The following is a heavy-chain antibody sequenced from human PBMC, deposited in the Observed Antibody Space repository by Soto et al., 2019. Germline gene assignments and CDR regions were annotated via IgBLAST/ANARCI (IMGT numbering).Heavy chain of an antibody. V-gene: IGHV4-34*01. CDR1: GGSFSGYY. J-gene: IGHJ6*02. CDR3: ASSNYDILTGHDYYGMDV. CDR2: INHSGST. D-gene: IGHD3-9*01. Sequence: SETLSLTCAVYGGSFSGYYWSWIRQPPGKGLEWIGEINHSGSTNYNPSLKSRVTISVDTSKNQFSLKLSSVTAADTAVYYCASSNYDILTGHDYYGMDVWGQGTTVTVSS.